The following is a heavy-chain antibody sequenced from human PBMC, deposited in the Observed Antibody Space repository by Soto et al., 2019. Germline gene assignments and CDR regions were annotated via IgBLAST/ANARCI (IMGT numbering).Heavy chain of an antibody. CDR3: ARGKLSDYVWGSYRYHFDY. CDR2: INHSGST. D-gene: IGHD3-16*02. J-gene: IGHJ4*02. Sequence: PSETLSLSCAVDGGSFSGYYWSWIRQPPGKGLEWIGEINHSGSTNYNTSLKSRVTISVDTSKNQFSLKLSSVTAADTAVYYCARGKLSDYVWGSYRYHFDYWGQGTVVTVSS. V-gene: IGHV4-34*01. CDR1: GGSFSGYY.